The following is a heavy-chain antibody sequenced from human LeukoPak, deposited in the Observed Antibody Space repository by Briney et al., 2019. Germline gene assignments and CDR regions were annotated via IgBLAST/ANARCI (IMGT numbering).Heavy chain of an antibody. J-gene: IGHJ4*02. CDR3: ARQYCSSTSCYDFSGTEADY. CDR2: IYYSGST. V-gene: IGHV4-39*01. Sequence: SETLSLTCTVSGGSISSSSYYWGWIRQPPGKGLEWIGSIYYSGSTYYNPSLKSRVTISVDTSKNQFSLKLSSVTAADTAVYYCARQYCSSTSCYDFSGTEADYWGQGTLVTVSS. CDR1: GGSISSSSYY. D-gene: IGHD2-2*01.